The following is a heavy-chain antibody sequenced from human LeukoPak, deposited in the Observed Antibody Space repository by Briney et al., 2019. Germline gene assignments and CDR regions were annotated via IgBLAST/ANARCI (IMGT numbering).Heavy chain of an antibody. CDR3: ARDGTDGLQLWLTSGSSFDP. V-gene: IGHV4-39*07. CDR2: IYYSGNT. CDR1: GGSISSSSYY. Sequence: SETLSLTCTVSGGSISSSSYYWGWIRQPPGKGLEWIGSIYYSGNTYYNPSLKSRVTISVDTSKNQFSLKLSSVTAADTAVYYCARDGTDGLQLWLTSGSSFDPWGQGTLVIVSS. J-gene: IGHJ5*02. D-gene: IGHD5-18*01.